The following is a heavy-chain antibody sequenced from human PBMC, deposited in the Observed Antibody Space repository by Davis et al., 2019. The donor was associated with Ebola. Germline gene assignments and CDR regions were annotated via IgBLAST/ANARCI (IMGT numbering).Heavy chain of an antibody. CDR1: GFSFSNFG. CDR3: CSSWFYYYKGMNA. D-gene: IGHD6-13*01. CDR2: MSYDGTKK. Sequence: GESLKISCTASGFSFSNFGMHWVRQAPGKALEWVALMSYDGTKKYYADSAKGRFTISRDNSKNTLDLQMNRLRVEDTAVYYCCSSWFYYYKGMNAWGKGTTVTVSS. V-gene: IGHV3-30*03. J-gene: IGHJ6*04.